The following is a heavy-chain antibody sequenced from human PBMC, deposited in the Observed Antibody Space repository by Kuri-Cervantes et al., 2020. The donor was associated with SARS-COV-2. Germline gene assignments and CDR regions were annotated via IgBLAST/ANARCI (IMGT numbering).Heavy chain of an antibody. CDR2: IIPMFGVI. CDR1: GGPFSKFT. J-gene: IGHJ4*02. V-gene: IGHV1-69*13. D-gene: IGHD5-24*01. CDR3: ARNLGAGDGYNRGFDY. Sequence: SVKVSCKASGGPFSKFTINWVRQAPGEGLEWMGGIIPMFGVISYAQKFQGRVTITADESTSTSYMELGSLRSDDTAVYYCARNLGAGDGYNRGFDYWGQGTLVTVSS.